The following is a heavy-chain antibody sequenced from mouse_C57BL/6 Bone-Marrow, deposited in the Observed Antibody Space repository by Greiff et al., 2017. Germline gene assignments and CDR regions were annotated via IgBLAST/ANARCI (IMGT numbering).Heavy chain of an antibody. CDR2: IDPSDSYT. CDR1: GYTFTSYW. CDR3: ARWSYDGYYGDYAMDY. J-gene: IGHJ4*01. Sequence: QVQLKQPGAELVMPGASVKLSCKASGYTFTSYWMHWVKQRPGQGLEWIGEIDPSDSYTNYNQKFKGKSTLTVDKSSSTAYMQLSSLTSEDSAVYYRARWSYDGYYGDYAMDYWGQGTSVTVSS. V-gene: IGHV1-69*01. D-gene: IGHD2-3*01.